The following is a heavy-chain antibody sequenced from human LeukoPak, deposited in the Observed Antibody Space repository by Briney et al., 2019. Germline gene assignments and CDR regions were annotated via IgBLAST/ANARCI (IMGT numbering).Heavy chain of an antibody. CDR3: ARDQIAAAGTADFDY. CDR1: GYTFTGYY. D-gene: IGHD6-13*01. Sequence: ASVKVSCKASGYTFTGYYMHWVRQAPGQGLEWMGWINPNSGGTNYAQRFQGRVTMTRDTFISTAYMELSRLRSDDTAVYYCARDQIAAAGTADFDYWGQGTLVTVSS. J-gene: IGHJ4*02. CDR2: INPNSGGT. V-gene: IGHV1-2*02.